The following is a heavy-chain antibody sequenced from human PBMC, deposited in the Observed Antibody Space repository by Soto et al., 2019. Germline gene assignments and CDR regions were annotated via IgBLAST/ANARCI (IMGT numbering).Heavy chain of an antibody. CDR3: ARHITIFGVVINTNWYFDL. V-gene: IGHV4-39*01. D-gene: IGHD3-3*01. J-gene: IGHJ2*01. Sequence: QLQLQESGPGLVKPSETLSLTCTVSGGSISSSSYYWGWIRQPPGKGLEWIGSIYYSGSTYYNPSLKSRVTISVDTSKNQFPLKLSSVTAADTAVYYCARHITIFGVVINTNWYFDLWGRGTLVTVSS. CDR2: IYYSGST. CDR1: GGSISSSSYY.